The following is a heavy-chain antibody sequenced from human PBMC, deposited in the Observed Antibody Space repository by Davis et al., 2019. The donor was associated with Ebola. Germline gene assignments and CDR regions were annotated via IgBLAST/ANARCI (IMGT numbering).Heavy chain of an antibody. Sequence: PGGSLRLSCAASGFTFSTYTMTWVRQAPGKGLAWVSSISISSAFIYYADSVKGRFTVSRDNAKNSLSLQMNSLRAEDTAVYYCAGGESGWDASDIWGRGTMVTVSS. CDR3: AGGESGWDASDI. J-gene: IGHJ3*02. V-gene: IGHV3-21*01. CDR1: GFTFSTYT. D-gene: IGHD6-19*01. CDR2: ISISSAFI.